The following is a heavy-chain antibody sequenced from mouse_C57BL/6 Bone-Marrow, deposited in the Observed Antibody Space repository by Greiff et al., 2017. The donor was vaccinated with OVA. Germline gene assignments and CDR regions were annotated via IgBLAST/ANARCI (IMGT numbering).Heavy chain of an antibody. CDR1: GYSITSGYY. CDR3: ARDRDIGLDY. Sequence: EVQVVESGPGLVKPSQSLSLTCSVTGYSITSGYYWNWIRQFPGNKLEWMGYISYDGSNNYNPSLKNRISITRDTSKNQFFLKLNSVTTEDTATYYCARDRDIGLDYWGQGTTLTVSS. D-gene: IGHD3-2*01. V-gene: IGHV3-6*01. CDR2: ISYDGSN. J-gene: IGHJ2*01.